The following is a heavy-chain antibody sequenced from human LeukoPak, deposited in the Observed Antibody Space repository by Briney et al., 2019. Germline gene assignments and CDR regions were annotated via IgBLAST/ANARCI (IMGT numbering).Heavy chain of an antibody. Sequence: PSETLSLTCTVSGDSISSYYWSWIRQPPGKGLEWIGYMYYSGSANYNPSLKSRVTMSVDTSKNQFSLKLSSVTAADTAVYYCARGLYSGSLKDWGQGTLVTVSS. D-gene: IGHD5-12*01. CDR1: GDSISSYY. V-gene: IGHV4-59*01. J-gene: IGHJ4*02. CDR2: MYYSGSA. CDR3: ARGLYSGSLKD.